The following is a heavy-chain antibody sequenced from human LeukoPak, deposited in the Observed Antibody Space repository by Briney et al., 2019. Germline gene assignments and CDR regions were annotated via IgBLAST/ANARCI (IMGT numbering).Heavy chain of an antibody. CDR1: GDSISTYY. CDR2: IYYRGTT. V-gene: IGHV4-59*01. J-gene: IGHJ4*02. CDR3: VSSSPRYCTGGTCYSSRGFDY. D-gene: IGHD2-15*01. Sequence: SETLSLTCTVSGDSISTYYWSWIRQSPGKGLEWIAYIYYRGTTNYNPSLKSRVTISADTSKTQFSLILSSVTAADTAVYYCVSSSPRYCTGGTCYSSRGFDYWGQGALVTVSS.